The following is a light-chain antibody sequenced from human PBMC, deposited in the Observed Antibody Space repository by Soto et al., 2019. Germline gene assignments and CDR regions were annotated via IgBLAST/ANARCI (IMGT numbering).Light chain of an antibody. J-gene: IGLJ1*01. CDR2: EVS. CDR3: CSYAGSYYV. CDR1: SSDVGSYNL. Sequence: LTQPASVSGSPGQSITISCTGTSSDVGSYNLVSWYQLHPGKAPKLMIYEVSKRPSGVSNRFSGSKSGNTASLTISGLQAEDEADYYCCSYAGSYYVFGTGTKVTVL. V-gene: IGLV2-23*02.